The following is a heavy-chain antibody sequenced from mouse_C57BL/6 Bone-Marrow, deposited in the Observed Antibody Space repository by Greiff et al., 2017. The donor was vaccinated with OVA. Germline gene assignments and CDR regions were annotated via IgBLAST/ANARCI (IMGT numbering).Heavy chain of an antibody. CDR3: ARPPTEGAMDD. CDR1: GFTFSDYG. Sequence: EVQGVESGGGLVKPGGSLKLSCAASGFTFSDYGMHWVRQAPEKGLEWVAYISSGSSAIDYAATVKGRFTIARDNAKNTLFLQMTSLRSEDTAMYYWARPPTEGAMDDWGQGTSVTVSS. V-gene: IGHV5-17*01. CDR2: ISSGSSAI. D-gene: IGHD1-1*01. J-gene: IGHJ4*01.